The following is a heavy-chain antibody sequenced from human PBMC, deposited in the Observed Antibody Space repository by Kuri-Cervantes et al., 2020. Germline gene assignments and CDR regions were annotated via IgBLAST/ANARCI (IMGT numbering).Heavy chain of an antibody. V-gene: IGHV4-34*01. CDR1: GGSFSGYY. CDR3: ARDPGNGDYYFDY. Sequence: SETLSLTCAVYGGSFSGYYWSWIRQPPGKGLEWIGEINHSGSTNYNPSLKSRVTISVDTSKNQFSLKLSSVTAADTAVYYCARDPGNGDYYFDYWGQGTLVTVSS. D-gene: IGHD4-17*01. CDR2: INHSGST. J-gene: IGHJ4*02.